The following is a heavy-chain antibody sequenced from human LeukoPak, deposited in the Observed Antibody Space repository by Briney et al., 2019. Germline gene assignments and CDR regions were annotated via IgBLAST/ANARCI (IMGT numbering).Heavy chain of an antibody. CDR2: INHSGST. J-gene: IGHJ4*02. V-gene: IGHV4-34*01. CDR1: GGSFSGYH. Sequence: PSETLSLTCAVYGGSFSGYHWSWIRQPPGKGLEWIGEINHSGSTNYNPSLKSRVTISVDTSKNQFSLKLSSVTAADTAVYFCARGNYDYFGSWGQGTLVTVSS. CDR3: ARGNYDYFGS. D-gene: IGHD1-7*01.